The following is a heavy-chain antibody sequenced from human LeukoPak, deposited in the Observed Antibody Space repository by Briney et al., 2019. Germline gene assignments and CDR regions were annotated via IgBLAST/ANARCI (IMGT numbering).Heavy chain of an antibody. J-gene: IGHJ4*02. V-gene: IGHV3-23*01. CDR3: AKGSFGYCSGGSCYVDY. D-gene: IGHD2-15*01. CDR2: ISGSGGDT. Sequence: GGSLRLSCAASGFTFSSYAMSWVRQAPGKGLELVSSISGSGGDTYYADSGKGRFTISRDNSKNTLYLQMNSLRAEDTAVYYCAKGSFGYCSGGSCYVDYWGQGTLVTVSS. CDR1: GFTFSSYA.